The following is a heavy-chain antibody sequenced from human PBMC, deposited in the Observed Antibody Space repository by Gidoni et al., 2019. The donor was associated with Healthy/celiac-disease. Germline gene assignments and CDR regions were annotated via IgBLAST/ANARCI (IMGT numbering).Heavy chain of an antibody. Sequence: EVQLLESGGGLVQPGGSLRLSCAASGFTFSSYAMSWVRQAPGKGLEWVSAISGSGGSSYYADSVKGRFTISRDNSKNTLYLQMNSLRAEDTAVYYCAGFWSGYYGFDYWGQGTLVTVSS. D-gene: IGHD3-3*01. V-gene: IGHV3-23*01. CDR2: ISGSGGSS. J-gene: IGHJ4*02. CDR3: AGFWSGYYGFDY. CDR1: GFTFSSYA.